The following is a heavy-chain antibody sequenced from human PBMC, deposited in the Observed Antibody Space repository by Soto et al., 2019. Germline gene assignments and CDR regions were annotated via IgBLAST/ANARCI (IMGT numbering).Heavy chain of an antibody. CDR3: AKDLPYIAAAGTEVDY. Sequence: GGSLRLSCAASGFTFSSYAMSWVRQAPGKGLEWVSAISGSGGSTYYADSVKGRFTISRDNSKNTLYLQMNSLRAEDTAVYYCAKDLPYIAAAGTEVDYWGQGTLVTVSS. J-gene: IGHJ4*02. CDR2: ISGSGGST. V-gene: IGHV3-23*01. CDR1: GFTFSSYA. D-gene: IGHD6-13*01.